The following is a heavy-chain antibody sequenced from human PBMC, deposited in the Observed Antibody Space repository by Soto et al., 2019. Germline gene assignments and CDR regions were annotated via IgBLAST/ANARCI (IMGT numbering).Heavy chain of an antibody. V-gene: IGHV4-34*01. CDR2: INHSGST. J-gene: IGHJ5*02. CDR3: ARIGHYYGSGSPSDP. CDR1: GGSFSGYY. Sequence: SETLSLTCAVYGGSFSGYYWSWIRQPPGKGLEWIGEINHSGSTNYNPSLKSRVTISVDTSKNQFSLKLSSVTAADTAVYYCARIGHYYGSGSPSDPWGQGTPVTVSS. D-gene: IGHD3-10*01.